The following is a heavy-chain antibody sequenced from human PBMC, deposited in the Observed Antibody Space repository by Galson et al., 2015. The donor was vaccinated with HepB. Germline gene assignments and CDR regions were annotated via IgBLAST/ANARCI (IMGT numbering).Heavy chain of an antibody. V-gene: IGHV1-69*13. CDR1: GGTFSTYA. CDR3: ASGHSKRNWFDP. J-gene: IGHJ5*02. Sequence: SVKVSCKASGGTFSTYAISWVRQAPGQGLEWMGGIIPIFGTTDYAQKFQGRITIAADESTGTAYMELISLTSEDTAVYYCASGHSKRNWFDPWGQGTLVTVSS. CDR2: IIPIFGTT. D-gene: IGHD4-11*01.